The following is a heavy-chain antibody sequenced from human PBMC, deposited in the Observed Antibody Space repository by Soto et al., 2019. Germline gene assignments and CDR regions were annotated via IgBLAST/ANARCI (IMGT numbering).Heavy chain of an antibody. V-gene: IGHV4-34*01. CDR3: ARGTYSSSWVY. CDR1: GGSFSGYY. CDR2: INHSGST. Sequence: SETLSLTGAVCGGSFSGYYCSWIRQPPWKGLEWIGEINHSGSTNYNPYLKSRVTISVDTSKNQFSLKLSSVTAADTAVYYCARGTYSSSWVYWGQRTLVAVCS. J-gene: IGHJ4*02. D-gene: IGHD6-6*01.